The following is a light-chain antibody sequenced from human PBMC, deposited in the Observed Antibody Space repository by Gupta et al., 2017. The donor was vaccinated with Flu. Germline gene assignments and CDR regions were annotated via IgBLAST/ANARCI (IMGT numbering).Light chain of an antibody. CDR1: QSVLYSSNNKNY. Sequence: DIVMTQSPHSLAVSLGERATINCKSSQSVLYSSNNKNYLAWYQQKPGQPHKLLIYWVSTRESGVPDRFSGSGSGTDFTLSISSLQAEDVAVYYCQQDDSTPWTFGQGTKVEIK. V-gene: IGKV4-1*01. J-gene: IGKJ1*01. CDR3: QQDDSTPWT. CDR2: WVS.